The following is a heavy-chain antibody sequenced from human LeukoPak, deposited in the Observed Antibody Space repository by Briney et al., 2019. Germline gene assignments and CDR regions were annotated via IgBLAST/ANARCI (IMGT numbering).Heavy chain of an antibody. CDR1: GFTFSSYS. D-gene: IGHD2-15*01. V-gene: IGHV3-21*01. CDR3: ARGYCSGGSCYDY. CDR2: ISSSSSYI. J-gene: IGHJ4*02. Sequence: GGSLRLSCAASGFTFSSYSMNWVRQAPGKGLEWVSSISSSSSYIYYADSVKGRFTNSRDNAKNSLYLQMNSLRAEDTAVYYCARGYCSGGSCYDYWGQGTLVTVSS.